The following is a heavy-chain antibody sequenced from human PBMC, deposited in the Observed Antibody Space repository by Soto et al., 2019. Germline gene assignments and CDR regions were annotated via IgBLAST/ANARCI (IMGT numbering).Heavy chain of an antibody. V-gene: IGHV3-49*03. J-gene: IGHJ6*02. CDR3: TRDPKDSSSWFGAYYYYGMDV. Sequence: GGSLRLSCTASGFTFGDYAMSWFRQAPGKGLEWVGFIRSKAYGGTTEYAASVKGRFTISRDDSKSIAYLQMNSLKTEDTAVYYCTRDPKDSSSWFGAYYYYGMDVWGQGTTVTVSS. CDR2: IRSKAYGGTT. CDR1: GFTFGDYA. D-gene: IGHD6-13*01.